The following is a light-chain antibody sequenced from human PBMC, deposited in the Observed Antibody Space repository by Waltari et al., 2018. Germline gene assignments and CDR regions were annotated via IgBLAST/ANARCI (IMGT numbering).Light chain of an antibody. CDR2: YDD. V-gene: IGLV1-36*01. CDR3: AAWDDTLNGWL. J-gene: IGLJ3*02. CDR1: DSNIGSNG. Sequence: QSVLTQPPSVSEAPRQRVTISCSGSDSNIGSNGVNWYQQLPGKAPKLVIYYDDLLPSGVSDRFPGSKSGTSASLAISGLQSEDEADYYCAAWDDTLNGWLFGGGTKLTVL.